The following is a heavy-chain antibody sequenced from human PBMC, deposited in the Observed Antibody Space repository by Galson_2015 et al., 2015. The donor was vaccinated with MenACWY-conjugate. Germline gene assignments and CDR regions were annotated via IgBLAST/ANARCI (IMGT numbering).Heavy chain of an antibody. Sequence: SVKVSCKVSGLTLSDVSIHWVRQAPGKGLEWMGGFDPEDGEIITTQKFQGRIRMTEDTSTDTAYMELNSLRSEDTALYFCAADRYLSKYYFDYWGQGTLLTVSS. V-gene: IGHV1-24*01. CDR1: GLTLSDVS. D-gene: IGHD2-2*02. CDR3: AADRYLSKYYFDY. CDR2: FDPEDGEI. J-gene: IGHJ4*02.